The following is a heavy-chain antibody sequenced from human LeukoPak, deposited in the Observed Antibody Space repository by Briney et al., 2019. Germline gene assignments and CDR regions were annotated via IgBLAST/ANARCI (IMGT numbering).Heavy chain of an antibody. CDR1: GGSISSSSYY. V-gene: IGHV4-39*01. J-gene: IGHJ4*02. CDR3: ASQGTRWSPEDFDY. Sequence: PSETLSLTRTVSGGSISSSSYYWGWIRQPPGKGLEWIGSIYYSGSTYYNPSLKSRVTISVDTSKNQFSLKLSSVTAADTAVYYCASQGTRWSPEDFDYWGQGTLVTVSS. CDR2: IYYSGST. D-gene: IGHD4-23*01.